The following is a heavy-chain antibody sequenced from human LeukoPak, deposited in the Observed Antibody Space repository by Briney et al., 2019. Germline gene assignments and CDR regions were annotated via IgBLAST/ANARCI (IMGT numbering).Heavy chain of an antibody. CDR3: AKGDYDSSGYYPLGYKYLDY. D-gene: IGHD3-22*01. J-gene: IGHJ4*02. CDR1: GFTFSSYA. V-gene: IGHV3-23*01. CDR2: ISGSGGST. Sequence: PGGSLRLSCAASGFTFSSYAMSWVRQAPGKGLEWVSAISGSGGSTYYADSVKGRFTISRDNSKNTLYLQMNSLRAEDTAVYYCAKGDYDSSGYYPLGYKYLDYWGQGTLVTVSS.